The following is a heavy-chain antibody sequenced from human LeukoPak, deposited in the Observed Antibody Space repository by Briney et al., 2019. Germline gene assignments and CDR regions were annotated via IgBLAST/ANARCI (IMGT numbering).Heavy chain of an antibody. Sequence: SMKVSCKASGGTFSSYAISWVRQAPGQGLEWMGGIIPIFGTANYAQKFQGRVTITADESTSTAYMELSSLRSEDTAVYYCAREGYYYDSSGYYAFDYWGQGTLVTVSS. CDR2: IIPIFGTA. CDR3: AREGYYYDSSGYYAFDY. D-gene: IGHD3-22*01. J-gene: IGHJ4*02. V-gene: IGHV1-69*13. CDR1: GGTFSSYA.